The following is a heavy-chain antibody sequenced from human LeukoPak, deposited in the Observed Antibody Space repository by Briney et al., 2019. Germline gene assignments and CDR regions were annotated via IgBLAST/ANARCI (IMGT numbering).Heavy chain of an antibody. CDR3: AKDAPYCSGGSCYSVFDY. Sequence: GGSLRLSCAASGFTFSSYGMHWVRQAPGKGLEWVAFIRYDGSNKYYADSVKGRFTISRDNSKNTLYLQMNSLRAEDTAVHYCAKDAPYCSGGSCYSVFDYWGQGTLVTVPS. CDR2: IRYDGSNK. D-gene: IGHD2-15*01. CDR1: GFTFSSYG. J-gene: IGHJ4*02. V-gene: IGHV3-30*02.